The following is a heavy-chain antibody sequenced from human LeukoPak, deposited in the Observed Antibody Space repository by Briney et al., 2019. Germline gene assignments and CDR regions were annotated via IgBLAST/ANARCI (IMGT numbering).Heavy chain of an antibody. V-gene: IGHV4-59*01. Sequence: SETLSLTCTVSGGSISIYYWSWIRQPPGKGLEWIGYIYYSGSTNYSPSLKSRVTMSVDTSKNQFSLKLNSVTAADTAMYFCARSLGLQAPIDYWGRGTLVTVSS. CDR1: GGSISIYY. D-gene: IGHD5-24*01. J-gene: IGHJ4*02. CDR2: IYYSGST. CDR3: ARSLGLQAPIDY.